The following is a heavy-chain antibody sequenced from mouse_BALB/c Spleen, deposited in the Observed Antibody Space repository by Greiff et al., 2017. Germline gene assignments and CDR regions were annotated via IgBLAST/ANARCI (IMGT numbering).Heavy chain of an antibody. Sequence: VQLKQSGAELVRSGASVKLSCTASGFNIKDYYMHWVKQRPEQGLEWIGWIDPENGDTEYAPKFQGKATMTADTSSNTAYLQLSSLTSEDTAVYYCNALRLGYAMDYWGQGTSVTVSS. V-gene: IGHV14-4*02. J-gene: IGHJ4*01. D-gene: IGHD2-12*01. CDR1: GFNIKDYY. CDR3: NALRLGYAMDY. CDR2: IDPENGDT.